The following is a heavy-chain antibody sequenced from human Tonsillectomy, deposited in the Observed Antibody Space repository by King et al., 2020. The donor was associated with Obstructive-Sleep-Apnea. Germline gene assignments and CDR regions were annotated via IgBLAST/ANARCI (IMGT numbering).Heavy chain of an antibody. CDR3: ARPGSIVVVPAACDY. CDR2: ISYDGSNK. Sequence: QVQLVESGGGVVQPGRSLRLSCAASGFTFSSYAMHWVRQAPGKGLEWVAVISYDGSNKYYADSVKGRFTISRDNSKNKLYLQMNSLRAEDTAVYYCARPGSIVVVPAACDYWGQGTLVTVSS. J-gene: IGHJ4*02. CDR1: GFTFSSYA. D-gene: IGHD2-2*01. V-gene: IGHV3-30-3*01.